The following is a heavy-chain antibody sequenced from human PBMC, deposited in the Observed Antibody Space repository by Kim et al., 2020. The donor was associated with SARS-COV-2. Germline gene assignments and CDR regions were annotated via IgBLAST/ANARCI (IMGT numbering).Heavy chain of an antibody. CDR1: GFTFSSYG. CDR3: ARDDCSSTSCYLSIINYYYCYTMYV. CDR2: ISYDGSNK. J-gene: IGHJ6*02. V-gene: IGHV3-33*05. D-gene: IGHD2-2*01. Sequence: GGSLRLSCAASGFTFSSYGMHWVRQAPGKGLEWVAVISYDGSNKYYADSVKGRFTISRDNSKNTLYLQMNSLRAEDTAVYYCARDDCSSTSCYLSIINYYYCYTMYVWGQGTTVTVSS.